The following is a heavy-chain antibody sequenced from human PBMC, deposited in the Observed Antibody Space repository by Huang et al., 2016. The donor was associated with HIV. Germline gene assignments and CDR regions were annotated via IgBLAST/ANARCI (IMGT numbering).Heavy chain of an antibody. CDR3: ASLPKDTAMVTDAFDL. Sequence: QVQLVQSGAEMKKPGSSVKVSCTASGGTFSSFHINWVRQAPGQGLEWMGGIIPIFHTPNYARKFLGRVTITADESTSTAYMERRTLVSNDTAVYFCASLPKDTAMVTDAFDLWGQGTLVTVSS. D-gene: IGHD5-18*01. V-gene: IGHV1-69*13. CDR1: GGTFSSFH. CDR2: IIPIFHTP. J-gene: IGHJ3*01.